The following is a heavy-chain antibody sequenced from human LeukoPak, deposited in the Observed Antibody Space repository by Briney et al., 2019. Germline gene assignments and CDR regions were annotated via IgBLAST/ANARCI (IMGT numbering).Heavy chain of an antibody. D-gene: IGHD3-22*01. CDR1: GFTFSSYA. V-gene: IGHV3-23*01. Sequence: GGSLRLPCAAPGFTFSSYAMTWVGQAPGKGLEWVSAISGRGGSTYYAASVKGRFTMSRDNSKNTLYLQMNSLRGEDTAVYFCAQSPPFDRSGYPHDYWGQGTVVTASS. CDR2: ISGRGGST. CDR3: AQSPPFDRSGYPHDY. J-gene: IGHJ4*02.